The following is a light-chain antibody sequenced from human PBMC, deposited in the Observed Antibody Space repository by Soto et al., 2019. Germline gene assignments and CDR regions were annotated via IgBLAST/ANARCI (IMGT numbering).Light chain of an antibody. CDR2: ASS. V-gene: IGKV1-39*01. Sequence: DIQMTQSPSSLSASVGDRVTITCRASQSISSYLNWYQQKPGKAPKLLIYASSSLQSGVPSRLSGSGSGTDVTLTISSLQPEDFATYYCQQSYSTPRTFGPGTKVDIK. CDR3: QQSYSTPRT. J-gene: IGKJ3*01. CDR1: QSISSY.